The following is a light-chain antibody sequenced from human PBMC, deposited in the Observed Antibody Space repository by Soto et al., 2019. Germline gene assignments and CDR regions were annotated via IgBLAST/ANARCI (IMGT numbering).Light chain of an antibody. CDR3: QQYGSSPPYT. J-gene: IGKJ2*01. V-gene: IGKV3-20*01. Sequence: EILLTQSPGTLSLSPGERATLSCRASQSVSSTHLAWYQQKPGQAPRLLIYGASSRATGIPDRFSGSGSGTDFTLTISRLAPEDFAVYYCQQYGSSPPYTFGQGTKLEIK. CDR2: GAS. CDR1: QSVSSTH.